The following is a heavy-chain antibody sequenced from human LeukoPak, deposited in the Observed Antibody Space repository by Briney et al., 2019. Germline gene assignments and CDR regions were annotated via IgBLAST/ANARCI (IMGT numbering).Heavy chain of an antibody. CDR3: AKEGPTWIQLWRFDY. CDR2: ISYGGSNK. CDR1: GFTFSSYG. Sequence: PGRSLRLSCAASGFTFSSYGMHWVRQAPGKGLEWVAVISYGGSNKYYADSVKGRFTISRDNSKNTLYLQMNSLRAEDTAVYYCAKEGPTWIQLWRFDYWGQGTLVTVSS. D-gene: IGHD5-18*01. J-gene: IGHJ4*02. V-gene: IGHV3-30*18.